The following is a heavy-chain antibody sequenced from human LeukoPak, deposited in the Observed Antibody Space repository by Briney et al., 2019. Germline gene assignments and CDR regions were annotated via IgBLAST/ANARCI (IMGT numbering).Heavy chain of an antibody. D-gene: IGHD1-7*01. J-gene: IGHJ4*02. CDR3: ARAPSITGTTPPGY. CDR1: GYTFTSYD. CDR2: MNPNSGNT. Sequence: ASVKVSCKASGYTFTSYDINWVRQATGQGLEWMGWMNPNSGNTGYAQKFKGRVTMTRNTSISTAYMELSSLRSEDTAVYYCARAPSITGTTPPGYWGQGTLVTVSS. V-gene: IGHV1-8*01.